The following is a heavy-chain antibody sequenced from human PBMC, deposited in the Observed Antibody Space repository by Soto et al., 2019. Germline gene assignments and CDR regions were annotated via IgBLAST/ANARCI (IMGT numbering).Heavy chain of an antibody. CDR3: ARDLDSSGYYTDNWFDP. V-gene: IGHV1-3*01. CDR1: GYTFTSYA. Sequence: ASVKVSCKASGYTFTSYAIDWVRQAPGQRLEWMGWINAGNGNTKYSQKFQGRVTITRDTSASTAYMELSSLRSEDTAVYYCARDLDSSGYYTDNWFDPWGQGTLVTVSS. J-gene: IGHJ5*02. CDR2: INAGNGNT. D-gene: IGHD3-22*01.